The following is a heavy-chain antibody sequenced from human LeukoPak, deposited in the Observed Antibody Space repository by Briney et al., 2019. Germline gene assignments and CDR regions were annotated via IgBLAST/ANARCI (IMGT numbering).Heavy chain of an antibody. Sequence: SETLSLTCAVYGGSFSGYYWSWIRQPPGKGLEYIGYVYASGSPYYNPSLKSRVAISVDTSKNQFSLKLSSVTAADTAVYYCARGRGAGSSLNWFDPWGQGTLVTVSS. D-gene: IGHD2-15*01. J-gene: IGHJ5*02. CDR3: ARGRGAGSSLNWFDP. CDR1: GGSFSGYY. V-gene: IGHV4-59*12. CDR2: VYASGSP.